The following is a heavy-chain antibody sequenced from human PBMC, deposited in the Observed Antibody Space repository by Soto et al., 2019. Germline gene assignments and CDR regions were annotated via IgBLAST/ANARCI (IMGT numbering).Heavy chain of an antibody. CDR2: MDPNSGNT. Sequence: QVQLVQSGAEVKKPGASVKVSCKASGYTFTSYDINWVRQATGQGLEWMGWMDPNSGNTGYAQKFQGRVTMTRNTAISTAYMELSSLGSEDTAVYYCARKRYYGSGSYSDNWFDPWGQGTLVTVSS. D-gene: IGHD3-10*01. J-gene: IGHJ5*02. V-gene: IGHV1-8*01. CDR1: GYTFTSYD. CDR3: ARKRYYGSGSYSDNWFDP.